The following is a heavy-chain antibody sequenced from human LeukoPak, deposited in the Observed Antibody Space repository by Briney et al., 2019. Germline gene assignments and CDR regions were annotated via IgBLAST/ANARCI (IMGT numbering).Heavy chain of an antibody. V-gene: IGHV3-21*01. J-gene: IGHJ4*02. Sequence: GGSLRLSCAASGFAFSNYAMNWVRQAPGKGLEWVSSISSSSSYIYYADSVKGRFTISRDNAKNSLYLQMNSLRAEDTAVYYCARGRRSSSSLFFDYWGQGTLVTVSS. CDR1: GFAFSNYA. D-gene: IGHD6-6*01. CDR3: ARGRRSSSSLFFDY. CDR2: ISSSSSYI.